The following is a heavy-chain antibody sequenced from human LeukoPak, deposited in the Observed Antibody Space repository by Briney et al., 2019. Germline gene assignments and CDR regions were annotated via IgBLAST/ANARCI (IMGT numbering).Heavy chain of an antibody. CDR1: GYNFRSYG. V-gene: IGHV1-18*01. Sequence: ASVKVSCKASGYNFRSYGIGWVRQAPRQGLEWMGWITAGNGNTNYAQKVQGRVTMTTDTSTSTAYMELRSLRSDDTAVYFCARDLARGYSYGYNAFDIWGQGTMVTASS. CDR2: ITAGNGNT. CDR3: ARDLARGYSYGYNAFDI. D-gene: IGHD5-18*01. J-gene: IGHJ3*02.